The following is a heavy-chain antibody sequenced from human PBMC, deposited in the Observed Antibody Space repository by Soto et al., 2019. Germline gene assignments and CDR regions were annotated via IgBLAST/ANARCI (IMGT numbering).Heavy chain of an antibody. CDR3: ATGLIAAAGTSFFNDY. J-gene: IGHJ4*02. V-gene: IGHV1-24*01. D-gene: IGHD6-13*01. Sequence: ASVKVSCKVSGYTLTELSMHWVRQAPGKGLEWMGGFDPEDGETIYAQKFQGRVTMTEDTSTDTAYMELSSLRSEDTAVYYCATGLIAAAGTSFFNDYWGQGTLVTVSS. CDR1: GYTLTELS. CDR2: FDPEDGET.